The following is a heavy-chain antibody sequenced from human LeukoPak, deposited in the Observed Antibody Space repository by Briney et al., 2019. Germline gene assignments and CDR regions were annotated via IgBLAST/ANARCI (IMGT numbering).Heavy chain of an antibody. CDR3: ARLRVQNYGGNWGFDY. D-gene: IGHD4-23*01. CDR2: IYYSGST. Sequence: SQTLSLTCTVSGGSISSGDYYWSWIRQPPGKGLEWIGYIYYSGSTYYNPSLKSRVTISVDTSKNQFSLKLSSVTAADTAVYYCARLRVQNYGGNWGFDYWGQGTLVTVSS. CDR1: GGSISSGDYY. V-gene: IGHV4-30-4*01. J-gene: IGHJ4*02.